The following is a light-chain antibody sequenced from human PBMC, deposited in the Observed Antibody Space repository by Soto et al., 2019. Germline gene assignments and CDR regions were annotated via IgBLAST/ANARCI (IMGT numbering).Light chain of an antibody. CDR2: GAS. V-gene: IGKV3-20*01. J-gene: IGKJ1*01. Sequence: EIVLTQSPGTLSLSPGERATLSCRASLSVNSDYLAWYQQKPGQAPRLLIYGASNRATGIPDRFSGSGSGRDFTLTISRLEPEDFAVYYCQQYVTSPRTFGQGTKVEIK. CDR1: LSVNSDY. CDR3: QQYVTSPRT.